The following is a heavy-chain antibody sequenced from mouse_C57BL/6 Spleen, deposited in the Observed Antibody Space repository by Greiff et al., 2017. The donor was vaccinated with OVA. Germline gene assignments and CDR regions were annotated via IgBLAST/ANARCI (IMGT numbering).Heavy chain of an antibody. D-gene: IGHD1-1*01. CDR2: IDPSDSYT. V-gene: IGHV1-50*01. CDR1: GYTFTSYW. Sequence: QVQLQQSGAELVKPGASVKLSCKASGYTFTSYWMQWVKQRPGQGLEWIGEIDPSDSYTNYNQKFKGKATLTVDTSSSTAYMQLSSLTSEDSAVYYGARSHYYGSSYVKAWFAYWGQGTLVTVSA. CDR3: ARSHYYGSSYVKAWFAY. J-gene: IGHJ3*01.